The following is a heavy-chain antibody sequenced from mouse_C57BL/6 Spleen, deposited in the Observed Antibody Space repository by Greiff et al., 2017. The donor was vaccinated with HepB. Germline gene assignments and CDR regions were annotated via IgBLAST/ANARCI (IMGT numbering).Heavy chain of an antibody. D-gene: IGHD1-1*01. CDR2: IWSGGST. Sequence: VQLKQSGPGLVQPSQSLSITCTVSGFSLTSYGVHWVRQSPGKGLEWLGVIWSGGSTDYNAAFISRLSISKDNSKSQVFFKMNSLQADDTAIYYCARRGYYGKDYYAMDYWGQGTSVTVSS. CDR1: GFSLTSYG. CDR3: ARRGYYGKDYYAMDY. J-gene: IGHJ4*01. V-gene: IGHV2-2*01.